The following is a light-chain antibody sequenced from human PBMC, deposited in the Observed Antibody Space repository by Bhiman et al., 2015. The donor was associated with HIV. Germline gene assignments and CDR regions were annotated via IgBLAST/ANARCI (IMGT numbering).Light chain of an antibody. CDR1: SSNIGAGYD. CDR2: GNS. V-gene: IGLV1-40*01. J-gene: IGLJ1*01. Sequence: QSVLTQPPSVSGAPGQRVTISCTGSSSNIGAGYDVHWYQQLPGAAPKLLIYGNSNRPSGVPDRFSGSKSGTSASLAITGLQAEDEADYYCSSYSSSTTLWVFGTGTTVTVL. CDR3: SSYSSSTTLWV.